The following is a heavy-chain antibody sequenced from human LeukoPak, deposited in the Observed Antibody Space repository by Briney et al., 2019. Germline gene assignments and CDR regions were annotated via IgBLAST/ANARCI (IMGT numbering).Heavy chain of an antibody. V-gene: IGHV5-51*01. D-gene: IGHD3-9*01. CDR1: GYSFTSYW. CDR3: ARANFDWLSYFDY. CDR2: IYPGDSDT. J-gene: IGHJ4*02. Sequence: GESLKISCKGSGYSFTSYWIGWVRQMPGKGLEWMGIIYPGDSDTRYSPSFQGEVTISADKSISTAYLQWSSLKASDTAMYYCARANFDWLSYFDYWGQGTLVTVSS.